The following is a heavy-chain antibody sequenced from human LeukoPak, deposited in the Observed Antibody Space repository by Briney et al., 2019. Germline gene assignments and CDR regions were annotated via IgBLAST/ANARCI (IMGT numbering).Heavy chain of an antibody. CDR2: IWYDGSNK. CDR1: GFTFSSYG. CDR3: AKEDTDYFDY. D-gene: IGHD5-18*01. Sequence: PGRSLRLSCAASGFTFSSYGMHWVRQAPGKGLEWVAVIWYDGSNKYYADSVKGRFTISRDNSRNTLYLQMNSLRAEDTAVYYCAKEDTDYFDYWGQGTLVTVSS. J-gene: IGHJ4*02. V-gene: IGHV3-33*06.